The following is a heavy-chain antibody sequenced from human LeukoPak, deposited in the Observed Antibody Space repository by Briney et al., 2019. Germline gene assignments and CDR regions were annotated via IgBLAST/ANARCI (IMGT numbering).Heavy chain of an antibody. CDR2: IDPSDSYT. Sequence: GESLKISCKGSGYRFANYWIGWVRQMPGKGLEWMGRIDPSDSYTNYSPSFQGHVTISADKSISTAYLQWSSLKASDTAMYYCARLLAKGYDILTGYPKRANDAFDIWGQGTMVTVSS. CDR1: GYRFANYW. J-gene: IGHJ3*02. V-gene: IGHV5-10-1*01. CDR3: ARLLAKGYDILTGYPKRANDAFDI. D-gene: IGHD3-9*01.